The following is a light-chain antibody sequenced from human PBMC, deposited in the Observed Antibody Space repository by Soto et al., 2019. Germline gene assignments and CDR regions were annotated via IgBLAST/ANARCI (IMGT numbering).Light chain of an antibody. V-gene: IGKV3-20*01. CDR3: QQYGSSPR. CDR2: GAS. J-gene: IGKJ4*01. CDR1: QSVSSSY. Sequence: EIVLTQSPGTLSLSPGERATLSCRASQSVSSSYLTWYQQKPGQAPRLLIYGASSRATGIPDRFSGSGSGTDFTLTISRLEPEDFAVFYCQQYGSSPRFGGGTKVESK.